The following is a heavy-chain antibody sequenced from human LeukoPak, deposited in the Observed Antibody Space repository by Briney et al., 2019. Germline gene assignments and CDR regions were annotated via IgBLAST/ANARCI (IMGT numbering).Heavy chain of an antibody. V-gene: IGHV4-4*09. Sequence: SETPSLTCTVSGGSISGGYWSWIRQPPGRGLEWIGYVYTSGSTNYDPSLKSRVTISVDTSKSQFALKLSSVTAADTAVYYCAKSYFDYSTYYSYYFNLWGQGALVTVSS. J-gene: IGHJ4*02. D-gene: IGHD4-11*01. CDR3: AKSYFDYSTYYSYYFNL. CDR1: GGSISGGY. CDR2: VYTSGST.